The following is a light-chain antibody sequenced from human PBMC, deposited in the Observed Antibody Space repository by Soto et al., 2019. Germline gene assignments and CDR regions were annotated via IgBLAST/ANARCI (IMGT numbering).Light chain of an antibody. CDR3: SSYTSSSTLYV. Sequence: QSALTQPASVSGSPGQSITISCTGTSSDVGGYIYVSWYQQHPGKAPKLMIFEVSNRPSGVSNRFSGSKSGNTASLTISGIQAEDEADYYCSSYTSSSTLYVFGTGTKLTVL. CDR1: SSDVGGYIY. J-gene: IGLJ1*01. V-gene: IGLV2-14*01. CDR2: EVS.